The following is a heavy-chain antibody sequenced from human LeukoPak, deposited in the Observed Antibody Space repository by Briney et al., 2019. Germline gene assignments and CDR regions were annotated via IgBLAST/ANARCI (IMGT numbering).Heavy chain of an antibody. Sequence: ESGGSLRLSCAASGFTFSSYWMHWVRQAPGKGLVWVSRINSDGSSTSYADSVKGRFTISRDNAKNTLYLQMNSLRAEDTAVYYCAKPLQISYCGGDCYSFDYWGQGTLVTVSS. CDR3: AKPLQISYCGGDCYSFDY. CDR1: GFTFSSYW. V-gene: IGHV3-74*01. CDR2: INSDGSST. D-gene: IGHD2-21*02. J-gene: IGHJ4*02.